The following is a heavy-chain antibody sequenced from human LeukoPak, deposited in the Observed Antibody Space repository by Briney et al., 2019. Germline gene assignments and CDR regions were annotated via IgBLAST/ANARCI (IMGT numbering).Heavy chain of an antibody. CDR1: GGSISSYY. CDR2: FYTSGRT. CDR3: ARDGRAGSLFAY. V-gene: IGHV4-4*07. D-gene: IGHD6-19*01. J-gene: IGHJ4*02. Sequence: SETLSLTCTVSGGSISSYYWSWIRQPAGKGLEWIGRFYTSGRTNYNPSLKSRVTMSVDTSKNQFSLKLSSVTAADTAIYYCARDGRAGSLFAYWGQGTLVTVSS.